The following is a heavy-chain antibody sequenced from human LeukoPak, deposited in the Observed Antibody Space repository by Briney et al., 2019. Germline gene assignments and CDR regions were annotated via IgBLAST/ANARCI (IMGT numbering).Heavy chain of an antibody. J-gene: IGHJ3*02. V-gene: IGHV4-59*01. Sequence: SETLSLTCPLAAGSISSYYWSWLRQPPWKGLGWIGYIYYSGSTNYNPSLKSRVTISVDTSKNQFSLKLSSVTAADTAVYYCARSYCGGDCYLWAFDIWGQGTMVTVSS. CDR2: IYYSGST. CDR3: ARSYCGGDCYLWAFDI. D-gene: IGHD2-21*02. CDR1: AGSISSYY.